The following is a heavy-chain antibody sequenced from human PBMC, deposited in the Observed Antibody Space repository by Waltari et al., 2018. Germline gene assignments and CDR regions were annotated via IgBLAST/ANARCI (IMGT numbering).Heavy chain of an antibody. CDR2: IYHSGST. CDR3: ARRPPNWGGWYFDL. J-gene: IGHJ2*01. Sequence: QVQLQESGPGLVKPSETLSLTCAVSGYSISSGYYWGWIRQAPGKGLEWIGSIYHSGSTYYNPSLKSRVTISVDTSKNQFSLKLSSVTAADTAVYYCARRPPNWGGWYFDLWGRGTLVTVSS. V-gene: IGHV4-38-2*01. CDR1: GYSISSGYY. D-gene: IGHD7-27*01.